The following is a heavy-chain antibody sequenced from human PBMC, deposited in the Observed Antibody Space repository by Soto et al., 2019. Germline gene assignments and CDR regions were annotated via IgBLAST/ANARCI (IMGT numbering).Heavy chain of an antibody. CDR1: GFTFSSYW. D-gene: IGHD3-3*01. Sequence: EVQLVESGGGLVQPGGSLRLSCAASGFTFSSYWMSWVRQAPGKGLEWVANIKEDGSDMYYVDSVKGRFTISRDNAKNSLYLQMNSLRAEDTGVYYCATEVWVYYDFWGGYSYCWGQGTLVTVSS. V-gene: IGHV3-7*01. CDR3: ATEVWVYYDFWGGYSYC. J-gene: IGHJ4*02. CDR2: IKEDGSDM.